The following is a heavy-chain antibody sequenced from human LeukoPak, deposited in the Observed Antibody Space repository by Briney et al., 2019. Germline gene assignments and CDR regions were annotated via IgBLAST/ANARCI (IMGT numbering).Heavy chain of an antibody. CDR3: ARENDYYDRTLDP. J-gene: IGHJ5*02. V-gene: IGHV3-30-3*01. CDR1: GSTFSSYA. Sequence: GRSLRLSCAASGSTFSSYAMHWVRQAPGKGLEWVAVISYDGSNKYYADSVKGRFTISRDNSKNTLYLQMNSLRAEDTAVYYCARENDYYDRTLDPWGQGTLVTVSS. CDR2: ISYDGSNK. D-gene: IGHD3-22*01.